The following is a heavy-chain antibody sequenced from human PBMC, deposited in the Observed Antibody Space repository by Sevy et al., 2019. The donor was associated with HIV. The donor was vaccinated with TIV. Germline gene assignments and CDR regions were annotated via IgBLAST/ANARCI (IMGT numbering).Heavy chain of an antibody. CDR2: ITDGGGDT. CDR3: AKGSAASRPYYFDY. Sequence: RGSLRLSCAASGFSFSNYAMGWVRQTPGKGLERFSAITDGGGDTYHADSVKGRFTISRDNSKNVLFLQMNSLRADDTALYYCAKGSAASRPYYFDYWGQGTLVTVSS. V-gene: IGHV3-23*01. D-gene: IGHD2-2*01. CDR1: GFSFSNYA. J-gene: IGHJ4*02.